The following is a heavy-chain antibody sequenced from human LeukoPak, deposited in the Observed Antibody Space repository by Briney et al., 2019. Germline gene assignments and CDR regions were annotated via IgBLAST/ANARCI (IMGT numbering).Heavy chain of an antibody. J-gene: IGHJ4*02. CDR2: IYYSGST. V-gene: IGHV4-39*01. Sequence: SETLSLTCTVPGGSITSSSYYWGWIRQPPGNGLEWIGSIYYSGSTYYNPSLKSRVTISVDTSKNQFSLKLSSVTAADTAVYYCALDWMATSLWGQGTLVTVSS. CDR3: ALDWMATSL. D-gene: IGHD5-12*01. CDR1: GGSITSSSYY.